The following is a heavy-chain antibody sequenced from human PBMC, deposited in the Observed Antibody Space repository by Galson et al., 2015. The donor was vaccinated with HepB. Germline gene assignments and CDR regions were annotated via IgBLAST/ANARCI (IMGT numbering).Heavy chain of an antibody. Sequence: SLRLSCAASGFTFSSHAMHWVRQAPGKGLEWVTSIAYDGSKTSYADSVKGRFTISRDNSKNRLYLQMDSLRSEDTAMYYCASPYYWGRGTLVTVPS. J-gene: IGHJ4*02. CDR1: GFTFSSHA. CDR2: IAYDGSKT. V-gene: IGHV3-30-3*01. CDR3: ASPYY.